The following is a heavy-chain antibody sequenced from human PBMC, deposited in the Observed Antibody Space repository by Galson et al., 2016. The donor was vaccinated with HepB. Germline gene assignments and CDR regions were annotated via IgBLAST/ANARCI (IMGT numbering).Heavy chain of an antibody. CDR1: GASISGYY. CDR2: IYYSGRT. J-gene: IGHJ6*02. D-gene: IGHD6-19*01. V-gene: IGHV4-59*01. Sequence: LSLTCTVSGASISGYYLSWIRQPPGKGLEWIGYIYYSGRTNYNPSLKSRVTISVDTSKNQFSLKLSSVTAADTAVYYCARDDSGGWYGFLYGMDVWGQGTTVTVSS. CDR3: ARDDSGGWYGFLYGMDV.